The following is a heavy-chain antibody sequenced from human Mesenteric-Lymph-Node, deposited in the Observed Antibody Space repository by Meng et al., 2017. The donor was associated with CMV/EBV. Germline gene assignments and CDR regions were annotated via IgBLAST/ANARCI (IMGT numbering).Heavy chain of an antibody. Sequence: SGYSFTTYWSGWVRQMPGKGLEWMGIIYPGDSDTRYSPSFQGQVTISADKSISTASLQWSSLKASDTAMYYCARRSFSSSWYYFDYWGQGTLVTVSS. CDR3: ARRSFSSSWYYFDY. V-gene: IGHV5-51*01. CDR2: IYPGDSDT. CDR1: GYSFTTYW. D-gene: IGHD6-13*01. J-gene: IGHJ4*02.